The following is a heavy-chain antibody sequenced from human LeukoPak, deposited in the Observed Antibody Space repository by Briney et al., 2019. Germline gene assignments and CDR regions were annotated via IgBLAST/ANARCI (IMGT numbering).Heavy chain of an antibody. D-gene: IGHD6-19*01. J-gene: IGHJ4*02. CDR3: ARDVEQWLVRVYYFDY. CDR1: GFTLRSYS. CDR2: ISSGSTTI. Sequence: GGSLRLSCATSGFTLRSYSMNWVRQAPGKGLEWVSYISSGSTTIYYADSVKGRFTISRDNAKNSLYLQMNSLRPEDTAVYYCARDVEQWLVRVYYFDYWGQGTLVTVSS. V-gene: IGHV3-48*01.